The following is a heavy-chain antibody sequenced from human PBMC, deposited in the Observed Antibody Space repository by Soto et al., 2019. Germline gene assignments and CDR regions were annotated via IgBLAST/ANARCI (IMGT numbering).Heavy chain of an antibody. J-gene: IGHJ6*02. D-gene: IGHD3-22*01. CDR1: GDTFSSYA. Sequence: QVQLVQSGAEVKKPGSSVKVSCKASGDTFSSYAISWVRQAPGQGLEWMGGIIPIFGTANSAQKFQGRVTITADESTSTAYMELSSLRSEDTAVYYCARDGSGYRSRASPMDFWGQGTTVTVSS. CDR3: ARDGSGYRSRASPMDF. V-gene: IGHV1-69*01. CDR2: IIPIFGTA.